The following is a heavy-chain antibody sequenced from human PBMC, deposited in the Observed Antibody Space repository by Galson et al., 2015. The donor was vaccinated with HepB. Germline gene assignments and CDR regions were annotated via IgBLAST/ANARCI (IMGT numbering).Heavy chain of an antibody. V-gene: IGHV1-2*06. CDR1: GYTFTGYY. D-gene: IGHD3-10*01. CDR2: INPNSGGT. Sequence: SVKVSCKASGYTFTGYYMHWVRQAPGQGLEWMGRINPNSGGTNYAQKFQGRVTMTRDTSISTAYMELSRLRSDDTAVYYCARGPNLWFGELFPKPCDYWGQGTLVTVSS. CDR3: ARGPNLWFGELFPKPCDY. J-gene: IGHJ4*02.